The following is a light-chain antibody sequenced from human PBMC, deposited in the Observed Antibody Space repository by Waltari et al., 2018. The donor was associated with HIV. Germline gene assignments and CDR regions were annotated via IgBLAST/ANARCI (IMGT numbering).Light chain of an antibody. V-gene: IGLV2-8*01. J-gene: IGLJ1*01. CDR2: EVT. Sequence: QSALTQPPSASGSPGQSVTIPCTGTSSDVGGYNSVSWYQQHPDKAPKLMIYEVTKRPSGVPDRFSGSKSGNTASLTISGLQAEDEADYYCSSYAGSNTFVFGTGTKVTVL. CDR3: SSYAGSNTFV. CDR1: SSDVGGYNS.